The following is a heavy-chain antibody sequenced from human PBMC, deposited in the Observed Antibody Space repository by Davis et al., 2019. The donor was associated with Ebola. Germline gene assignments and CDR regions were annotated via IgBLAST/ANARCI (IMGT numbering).Heavy chain of an antibody. V-gene: IGHV1-46*01. Sequence: ASVKVSCKASGYTFTSYYMHWVRQAPGQGLEWMGLINPSGGSTTYAQKFQGRVTMTRDTSTSTVYMELSSLRSEDTAVYYCARTGRGWECSDYWGQGTLVTVSS. CDR2: INPSGGST. D-gene: IGHD1-26*01. J-gene: IGHJ4*02. CDR1: GYTFTSYY. CDR3: ARTGRGWECSDY.